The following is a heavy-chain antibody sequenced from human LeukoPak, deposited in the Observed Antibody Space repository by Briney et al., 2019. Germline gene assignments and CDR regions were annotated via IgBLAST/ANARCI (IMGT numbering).Heavy chain of an antibody. Sequence: ASVKVSCKASGYTFTSYYMHWVRQAPGQGLEWMGIINPSGGSTSYAQKFQGRVTMTRDTSTSTVYMELSSLRSEDTAVYYCARAPGIVVAGSYHYYGMDVWGQGTTVTVSS. CDR1: GYTFTSYY. CDR2: INPSGGST. J-gene: IGHJ6*02. CDR3: ARAPGIVVAGSYHYYGMDV. V-gene: IGHV1-46*01. D-gene: IGHD6-19*01.